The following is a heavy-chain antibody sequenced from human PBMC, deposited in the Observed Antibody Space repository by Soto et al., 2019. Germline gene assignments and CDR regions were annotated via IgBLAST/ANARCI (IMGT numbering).Heavy chain of an antibody. CDR2: MNPNSGNT. D-gene: IGHD3-16*01. CDR1: GYTFTSYD. V-gene: IGHV1-8*01. CDR3: ARERSGGAGFDR. J-gene: IGHJ5*02. Sequence: QVQLVQSGAEVKKPGASVKVSCKASGYTFTSYDINWVRQATGQGLEWMGWMNPNSGNTGYAQKFHGRVTMTRNTYINTAYMALSSLRSEDTAVYYCARERSGGAGFDRWGQGTLVTVSS.